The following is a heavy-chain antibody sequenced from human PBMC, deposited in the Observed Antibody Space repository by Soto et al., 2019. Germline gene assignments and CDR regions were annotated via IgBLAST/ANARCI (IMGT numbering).Heavy chain of an antibody. CDR1: GFTVSSKY. J-gene: IGHJ4*02. V-gene: IGHV3-53*01. Sequence: EVQLVESGGGLIQPGGSLGLSCAASGFTVSSKYMTWVRQAPGKGLEWVSVIYGGGTTYYADSVKGRFTISRDNSKNTLYLQVNSLRAKDTAVYYCVQTTGWPGFDFWGQGPLVTVSS. CDR2: IYGGGTT. CDR3: VQTTGWPGFDF. D-gene: IGHD6-19*01.